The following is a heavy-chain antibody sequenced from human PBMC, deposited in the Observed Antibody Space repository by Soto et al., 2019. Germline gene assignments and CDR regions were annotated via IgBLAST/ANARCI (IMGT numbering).Heavy chain of an antibody. CDR2: TNSDGTDS. J-gene: IGHJ4*02. D-gene: IGHD3-22*01. CDR1: GFDFEDYA. CDR3: ARSLYYYDSSPLDH. V-gene: IGHV3-43D*04. Sequence: PGGSLRLSXADAGFDFEDYAMHWVRQVPGKGLEWVSLTNSDGTDSYYMDSVKGRFTISRDNAKSTLYLQMDRLRPEDTALYFCARSLYYYDSSPLDHWGQGTLVTVSS.